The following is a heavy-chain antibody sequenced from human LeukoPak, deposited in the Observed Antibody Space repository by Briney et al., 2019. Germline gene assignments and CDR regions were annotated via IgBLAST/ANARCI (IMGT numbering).Heavy chain of an antibody. V-gene: IGHV1-2*02. Sequence: ASVKVSCKASGYTFTGYYMHWVRQAPGQGLEWMGWINPNSGGTNYAQKFQGRVTMTRDTSISTAYMELSRLRSDDTAVYYCARGVVGAIGDFDYWGQGTLVTVSS. CDR2: INPNSGGT. CDR1: GYTFTGYY. CDR3: ARGVVGAIGDFDY. J-gene: IGHJ4*02. D-gene: IGHD1-26*01.